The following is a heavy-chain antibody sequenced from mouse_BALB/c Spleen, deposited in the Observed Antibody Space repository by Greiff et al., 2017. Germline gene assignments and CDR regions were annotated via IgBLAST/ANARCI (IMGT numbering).Heavy chain of an antibody. V-gene: IGHV14-3*02. CDR2: IDPANGNT. CDR3: AGWTTVVTTDWYFDG. J-gene: IGHJ1*01. Sequence: VQLKQSGAELVKPGASVKLSCTASGFNIKDTYMHWVKQRPEQGLEWIGRIDPANGNTKYDPKFQGKATITADTSSNTAYVQLSSLTSEDTAVYYCAGWTTVVTTDWYFDGWGAGTTVTVSS. D-gene: IGHD1-1*01. CDR1: GFNIKDTY.